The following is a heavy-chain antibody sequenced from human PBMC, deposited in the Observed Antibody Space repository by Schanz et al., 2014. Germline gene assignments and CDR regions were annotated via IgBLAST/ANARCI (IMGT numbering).Heavy chain of an antibody. V-gene: IGHV1-3*01. CDR2: INPANGNT. J-gene: IGHJ5*02. D-gene: IGHD6-13*01. CDR3: ARDLIAAAESWFDP. Sequence: QVQLVQSGAEVKKPGASVKVSCQASGYTFAGHAVHWVRQAPGQSLEWLGWINPANGNTHYSPRLNGRVSISSDTAASTVYLHFSSLKSDDTAVYYCARDLIAAAESWFDPWGQGTPITVSP. CDR1: GYTFAGHA.